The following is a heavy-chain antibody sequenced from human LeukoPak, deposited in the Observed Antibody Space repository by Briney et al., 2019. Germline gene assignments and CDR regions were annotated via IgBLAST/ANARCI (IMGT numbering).Heavy chain of an antibody. V-gene: IGHV3-48*03. CDR1: GITFRSYE. Sequence: GGSLRLSCAASGITFRSYEINWVRPAAGEGLEWITYIRSRGSTIYYAAAVKGRFTISRDNAKTSLSLQMNSLSAEDTAVYYCARGGGVAGLGVDYWGQGTLVTVSS. CDR2: IRSRGSTI. J-gene: IGHJ4*02. CDR3: ARGGGVAGLGVDY. D-gene: IGHD6-19*01.